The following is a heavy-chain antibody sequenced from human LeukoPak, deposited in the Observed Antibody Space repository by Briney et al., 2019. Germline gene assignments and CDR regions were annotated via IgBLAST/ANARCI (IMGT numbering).Heavy chain of an antibody. J-gene: IGHJ4*02. CDR2: IYPGDSDT. CDR3: ARRAYYYDSSGYYGDY. V-gene: IGHV5-51*01. D-gene: IGHD3-22*01. CDR1: GYSFTSYW. Sequence: GESLKISCKGSGYSFTSYWIGWVRQMPGKGLEWMGIIYPGDSDTRYSPSFQGQVTISADKSISTAYLQWSSLKASDTAMYYCARRAYYYDSSGYYGDYWGQGTLVTVSS.